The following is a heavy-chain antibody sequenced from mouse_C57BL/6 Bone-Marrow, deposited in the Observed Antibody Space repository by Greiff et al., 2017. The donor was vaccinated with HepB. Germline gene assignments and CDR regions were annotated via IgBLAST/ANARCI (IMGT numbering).Heavy chain of an antibody. CDR1: GYTFTDYY. Sequence: EVHLVESGPVLVKPGASVKMSCKASGYTFTDYYMNWVKQSHGKSLEWIGVINPYNGGTSYNQKFKGKATLTVDKSSSTAYMELNSLTSEDSAVYYCASLSVNYDYDEDYWGQGTTLTVSS. J-gene: IGHJ2*01. CDR3: ASLSVNYDYDEDY. CDR2: INPYNGGT. D-gene: IGHD2-4*01. V-gene: IGHV1-19*01.